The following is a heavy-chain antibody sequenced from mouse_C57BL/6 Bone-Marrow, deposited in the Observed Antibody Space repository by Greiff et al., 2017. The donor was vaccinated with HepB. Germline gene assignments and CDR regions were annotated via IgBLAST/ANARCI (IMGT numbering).Heavy chain of an antibody. V-gene: IGHV2-2*01. J-gene: IGHJ4*01. CDR1: GFSLTSYG. Sequence: QVQLQQSGPGLVQPSQSLSITCTVSGFSLTSYGVHWVRQSPGKGLEWLGVIWSGGSTDYNAAFRSRLSISKENSKSQVFFKMNSLQADETAIYYCARNSYYSNWDAMDYWGQGTSVTVSS. CDR3: ARNSYYSNWDAMDY. CDR2: IWSGGST. D-gene: IGHD2-5*01.